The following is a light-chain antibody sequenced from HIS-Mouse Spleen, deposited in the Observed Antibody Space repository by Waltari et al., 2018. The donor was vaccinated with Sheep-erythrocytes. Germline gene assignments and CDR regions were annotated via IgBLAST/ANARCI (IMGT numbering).Light chain of an antibody. CDR1: SSDAGGYNY. CDR3: CSYAGSYNHV. Sequence: QSALTQPRSVSGSPGQSVTISCTGTSSDAGGYNYVSWYQQHPGKAHKLMIYDVSKRPSGVPDRFSGSKSGNTASLTISGLQAEDEADYYCCSYAGSYNHVFATGTKVTVL. V-gene: IGLV2-11*01. J-gene: IGLJ1*01. CDR2: DVS.